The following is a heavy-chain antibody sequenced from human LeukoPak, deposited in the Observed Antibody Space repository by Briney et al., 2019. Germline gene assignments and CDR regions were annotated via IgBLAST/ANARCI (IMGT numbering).Heavy chain of an antibody. CDR2: IIPIFGTA. V-gene: IGHV1-69*13. D-gene: IGHD4-17*01. Sequence: GASVKVSCKASGGTFSSYATSWVRQAPGQGLEWMGGIIPIFGTANYAQKFQGRVTITADESTSTAYMELSSLRSEDTAVYYCARVGPDYGDSTGWFDPWGQGTLVTVSS. CDR1: GGTFSSYA. J-gene: IGHJ5*02. CDR3: ARVGPDYGDSTGWFDP.